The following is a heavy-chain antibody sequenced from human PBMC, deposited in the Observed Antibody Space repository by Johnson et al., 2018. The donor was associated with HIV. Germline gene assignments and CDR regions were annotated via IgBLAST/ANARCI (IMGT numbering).Heavy chain of an antibody. CDR2: IQNDGTNK. J-gene: IGHJ3*01. Sequence: QVQLVESGGGVVQPGESLRLSCAASGFIFSNYGVHWVRQAPGKGLEWVAFIQNDGTNKYYADFVKGRFTISRANSRNTVYLQMTNLRTEETAVYYCAKGEAQEGWIQLGSYAFDFWGRGTMVTVSS. V-gene: IGHV3-30*02. D-gene: IGHD5-12*01. CDR3: AKGEAQEGWIQLGSYAFDF. CDR1: GFIFSNYG.